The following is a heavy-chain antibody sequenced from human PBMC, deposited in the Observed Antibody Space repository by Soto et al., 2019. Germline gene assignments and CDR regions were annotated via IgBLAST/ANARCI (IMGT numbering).Heavy chain of an antibody. D-gene: IGHD2-15*01. CDR2: INAGNGNT. V-gene: IGHV1-3*01. Sequence: GASVKVSCKASGYTFTSYAMHWVRQAPGQRLEWMGWINAGNGNTKYSQKFQGRVTITRDTSASTAYMELSSLRSEDTAVYYCARVDGYCSGGSCYAFDYWGQGTLVTVSS. CDR1: GYTFTSYA. CDR3: ARVDGYCSGGSCYAFDY. J-gene: IGHJ4*02.